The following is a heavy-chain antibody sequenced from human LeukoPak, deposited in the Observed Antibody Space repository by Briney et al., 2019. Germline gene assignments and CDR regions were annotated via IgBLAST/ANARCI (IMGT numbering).Heavy chain of an antibody. J-gene: IGHJ5*02. CDR3: ARDRNWNYVEWFDP. Sequence: SETLSLTCTVSGGSISSSSYYWGWIRQPPGKGLEWIGSIYYSGSTYYNPSLKSRVTISVDTSKNQFSLKLSSVTVADTAVYYCARDRNWNYVEWFDPWGQGTLVTVSS. CDR1: GGSISSSSYY. CDR2: IYYSGST. D-gene: IGHD1-7*01. V-gene: IGHV4-39*07.